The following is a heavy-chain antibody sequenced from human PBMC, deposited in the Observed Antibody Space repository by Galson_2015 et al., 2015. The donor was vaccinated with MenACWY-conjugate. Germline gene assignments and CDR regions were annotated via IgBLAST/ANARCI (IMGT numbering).Heavy chain of an antibody. Sequence: SLRLSCAASGFTFSNYWMHWGRQAPGKGLVWVSRINSDGSSTSCADSVKGRFTISRDNAKNTLYLQMNSLRAEDTAVYYCARLGGNYKTTSHFDYWGQGTLVTVSS. V-gene: IGHV3-74*01. CDR1: GFTFSNYW. D-gene: IGHD1-26*01. CDR2: INSDGSST. CDR3: ARLGGNYKTTSHFDY. J-gene: IGHJ4*02.